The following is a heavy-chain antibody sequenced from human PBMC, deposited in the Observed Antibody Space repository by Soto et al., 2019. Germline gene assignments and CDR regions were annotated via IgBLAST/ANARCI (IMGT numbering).Heavy chain of an antibody. J-gene: IGHJ5*02. Sequence: ASETLSLTCTVSGGSISSGGYYWSWIRQHPGKGLEWIGYIYYSGSTYYNPSLKSRVTISVDTSKNQFSLKLSSVTAADTAVYYCARDYGQNWFDPWGQGTLVTVSS. CDR2: IYYSGST. CDR1: GGSISSGGYY. V-gene: IGHV4-31*03. CDR3: ARDYGQNWFDP. D-gene: IGHD3-10*01.